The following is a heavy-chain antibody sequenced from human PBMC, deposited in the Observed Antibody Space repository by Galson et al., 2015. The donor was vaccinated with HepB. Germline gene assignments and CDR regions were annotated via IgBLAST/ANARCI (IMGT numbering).Heavy chain of an antibody. CDR3: ARGVWGGYYDF. Sequence: SLRLSCAASGFTFSDSPIHWVRQASGKGLEWVGRIRSKANSYATSYGASVKGRFTIFRDDSRNTAYLQMNSLKTDDTALYYCARGVWGGYYDFWGQGTLVTVSS. J-gene: IGHJ4*02. V-gene: IGHV3-73*01. CDR1: GFTFSDSP. D-gene: IGHD3-3*01. CDR2: IRSKANSYAT.